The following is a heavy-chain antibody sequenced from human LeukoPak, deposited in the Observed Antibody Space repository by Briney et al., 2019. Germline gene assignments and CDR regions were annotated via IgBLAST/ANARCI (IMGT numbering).Heavy chain of an antibody. Sequence: GESLKISCKGSGYSFTSYWIGWVRQMPGKGLEWMGIIYPGDSDTRYSPSFQGQVTISADKSISTAYLQWSSLKASDTAMYYCARDYDFWSGYDRCFDYWGQGTLVTVSS. J-gene: IGHJ4*02. CDR1: GYSFTSYW. CDR3: ARDYDFWSGYDRCFDY. V-gene: IGHV5-51*01. D-gene: IGHD3-3*01. CDR2: IYPGDSDT.